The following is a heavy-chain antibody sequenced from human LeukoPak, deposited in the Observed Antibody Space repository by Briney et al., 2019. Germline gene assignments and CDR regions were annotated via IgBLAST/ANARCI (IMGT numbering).Heavy chain of an antibody. Sequence: SEALSLTCTVSGGSLSSSSYYWGWLGQPPREGLERLGRLYYSGSTYYNPSLKSRVTISVDTSKNQFALKLSSVTAADTAVYYCARQGGGYDPYSYYYMDVWGKGTTVTVSS. V-gene: IGHV4-39*01. J-gene: IGHJ6*03. D-gene: IGHD5-12*01. CDR1: GGSLSSSSYY. CDR3: ARQGGGYDPYSYYYMDV. CDR2: LYYSGST.